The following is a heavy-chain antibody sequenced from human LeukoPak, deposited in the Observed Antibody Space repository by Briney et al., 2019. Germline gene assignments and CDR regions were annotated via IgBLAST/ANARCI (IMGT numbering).Heavy chain of an antibody. D-gene: IGHD1-26*01. CDR3: ARQRKSGSYFDAFDI. CDR1: GYSFTSYW. CDR2: IYPGDSDT. Sequence: GESLKISCKGSGYSFTSYWIGWVRQMPGKGLEWMGIIYPGDSDTRYSPSFQGQVTISADKSISTAYLQWSSLKASDTAMYYCARQRKSGSYFDAFDIWGQGTMVTVSS. V-gene: IGHV5-51*01. J-gene: IGHJ3*02.